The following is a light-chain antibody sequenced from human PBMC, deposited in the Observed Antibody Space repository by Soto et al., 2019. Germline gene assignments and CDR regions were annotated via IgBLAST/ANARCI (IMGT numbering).Light chain of an antibody. CDR3: SSHTSYSTRV. CDR2: EVS. CDR1: SNDVGGYNY. Sequence: QSPLTQPASVSGSPGQSIAISCTGTSNDVGGYNYVSWYQQHPGKAPKLMIHEVSNRPSGISDRFSGSKSGNTASLTISGFQADDEADYYCSSHTSYSTRVFGTGTKLTVL. J-gene: IGLJ1*01. V-gene: IGLV2-14*01.